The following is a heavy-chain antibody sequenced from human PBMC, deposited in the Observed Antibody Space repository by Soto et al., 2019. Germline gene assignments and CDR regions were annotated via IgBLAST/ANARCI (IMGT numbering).Heavy chain of an antibody. CDR3: ARQWKGTYWFDP. V-gene: IGHV3-73*01. CDR2: ISMKIDNYAT. J-gene: IGHJ5*02. Sequence: EVQLVESGGGLVQPGGSLKLSCAASGFIFSDSVMHWVRQASGKGLEWVGRISMKIDNYATIYAASVKFSFIISRDDSKKTTSLQMKSLKTEDPAMYYCARQWKGTYWFDPWGQRTMVIVSS. D-gene: IGHD1-1*01. CDR1: GFIFSDSV.